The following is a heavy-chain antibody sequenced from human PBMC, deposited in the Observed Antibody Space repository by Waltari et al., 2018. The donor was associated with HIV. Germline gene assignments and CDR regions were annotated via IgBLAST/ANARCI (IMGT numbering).Heavy chain of an antibody. CDR3: TSGHVSGGVDF. Sequence: EVQLVESGGGLVKPGRSLRTSCKVFGFTFATYGLNWFRQATGKRLEWVACIGSKDYPGPIEDAPSVRGRFVVSREDSKNIAYLQMDSLRSDDTAVYYCTSGHVSGGVDFWGPGTLVSVSS. CDR2: IGSKDYPGPI. D-gene: IGHD2-8*02. J-gene: IGHJ4*02. CDR1: GFTFATYG. V-gene: IGHV3-49*05.